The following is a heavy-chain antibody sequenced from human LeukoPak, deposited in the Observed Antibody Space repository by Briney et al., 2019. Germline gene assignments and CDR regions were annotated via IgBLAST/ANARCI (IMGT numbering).Heavy chain of an antibody. D-gene: IGHD2-2*01. CDR1: GFTFSSYG. CDR3: ARVRAGYCTSTSCYTGMEV. CDR2: ISYDGSNE. J-gene: IGHJ6*02. V-gene: IGHV3-30*03. Sequence: GRSLRLSCAASGFTFSSYGMHWVRQAPGKGLEWVALISYDGSNEYYADSVRGRFTISRDNSKFTLYMQMNSLRAEDTAVYYCARVRAGYCTSTSCYTGMEVWGQGTTVTVSS.